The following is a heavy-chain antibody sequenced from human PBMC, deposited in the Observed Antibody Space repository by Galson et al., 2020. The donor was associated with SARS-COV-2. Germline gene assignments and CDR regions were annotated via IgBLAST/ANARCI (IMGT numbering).Heavy chain of an antibody. D-gene: IGHD3-10*01. CDR2: IYYIGST. J-gene: IGHJ4*02. Sequence: SETLSLTCTVSGGSISSGGYYWSWIRQHPGKGLAWIGYIYYIGSTYYNPSLKSRVTISVDTSKNQFSLKLSSVTAADTAVYYCARGSLGCGEFVGGSNYDCDYWGQGTLVTVSS. CDR1: GGSISSGGYY. V-gene: IGHV4-31*03. CDR3: ARGSLGCGEFVGGSNYDCDY.